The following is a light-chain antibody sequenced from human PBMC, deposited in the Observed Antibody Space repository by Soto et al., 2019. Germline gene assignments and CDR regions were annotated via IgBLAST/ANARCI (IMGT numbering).Light chain of an antibody. J-gene: IGKJ1*01. Sequence: EIVLTQSPGTLSLSPGEGATLSCRASQSVSTNFFAWYQQKPGQAPRLLIYGASTRATGIPDRFSGSGSGTDFTLTISRLEPEDFALYYCQQYGRTSWTFGKGTKVEIK. CDR2: GAS. CDR1: QSVSTNF. V-gene: IGKV3-20*01. CDR3: QQYGRTSWT.